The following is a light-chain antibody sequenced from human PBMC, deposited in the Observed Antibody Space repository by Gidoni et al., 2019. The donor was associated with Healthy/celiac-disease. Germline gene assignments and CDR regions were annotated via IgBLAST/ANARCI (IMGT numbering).Light chain of an antibody. V-gene: IGKV1-33*01. CDR2: DAS. Sequence: DIQMTQSPSSLSASVGDRVTITCQASQDISNYLNWYQQKPGKAPKLLIYDASNLETGVPSRFSGGGSGTDFTFTISSLQPEDIATYYCQQYDNLPLTFXGXTKVEIK. J-gene: IGKJ4*01. CDR3: QQYDNLPLT. CDR1: QDISNY.